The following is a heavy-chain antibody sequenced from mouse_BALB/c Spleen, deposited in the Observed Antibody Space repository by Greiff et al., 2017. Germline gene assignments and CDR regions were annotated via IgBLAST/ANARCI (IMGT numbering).Heavy chain of an antibody. Sequence: EVMLVESGGGLVQPGGSLRLSCATSGFTFTDYYMSWVRQPPGKALEWLGFIRNKANGYTTEYSASVKGRFTISRDNSQSILYLQMNTLRAEDSATYYCARDRTTASFAYWGQGTLVTVSA. D-gene: IGHD1-2*01. CDR2: IRNKANGYTT. CDR3: ARDRTTASFAY. V-gene: IGHV7-3*02. J-gene: IGHJ3*01. CDR1: GFTFTDYY.